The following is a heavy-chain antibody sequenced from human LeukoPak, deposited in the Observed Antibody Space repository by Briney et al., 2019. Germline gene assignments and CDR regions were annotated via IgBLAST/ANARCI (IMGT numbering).Heavy chain of an antibody. CDR3: ARDLPQYQLLYWFDP. Sequence: GGSLRLSCAASGFTFSSYSMNWVRQAPGKGLEWVSYISRSSSIIYYADSVKGRFTISRDDAKNSLFLQMNSLRAEDTAVYYCARDLPQYQLLYWFDPWGQGTLATVSS. D-gene: IGHD2-2*01. J-gene: IGHJ5*02. CDR2: ISRSSSII. CDR1: GFTFSSYS. V-gene: IGHV3-48*04.